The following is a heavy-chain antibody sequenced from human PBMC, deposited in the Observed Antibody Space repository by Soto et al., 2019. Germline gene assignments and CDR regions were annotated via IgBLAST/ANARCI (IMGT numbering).Heavy chain of an antibody. J-gene: IGHJ4*02. V-gene: IGHV4-31*03. CDR1: GGSISSGGYY. D-gene: IGHD3-16*01. CDR3: ARDMMSGPFAFDY. CDR2: IYYSGST. Sequence: QVQLQESGPGLVKPSQTLSLTCTVSGGSISSGGYYWSWIRQHPGKGLEWIGYIYYSGSTYYNPSLNSRVTISVDTSKNQFSLKLSSVTAADTAVYYCARDMMSGPFAFDYWGQGTLVTVSS.